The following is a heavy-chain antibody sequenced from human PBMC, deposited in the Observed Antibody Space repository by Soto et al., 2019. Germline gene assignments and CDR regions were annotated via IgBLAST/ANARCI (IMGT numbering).Heavy chain of an antibody. J-gene: IGHJ4*02. D-gene: IGHD4-17*01. CDR3: AREKSYGDSFDY. CDR2: MNQDASEK. V-gene: IGHV3-7*01. Sequence: GGALRLSCTASGFTCSTYLMSWVRQAPGKGLEWVANMNQDASEKYYVDSVKGRFTISKDNAKNSLYLQMNSLRAEDTAVYYCAREKSYGDSFDYWGQGTLVPVSS. CDR1: GFTCSTYL.